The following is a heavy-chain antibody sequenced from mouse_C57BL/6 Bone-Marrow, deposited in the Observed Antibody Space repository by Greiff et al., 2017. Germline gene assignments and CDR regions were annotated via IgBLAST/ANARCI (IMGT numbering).Heavy chain of an antibody. J-gene: IGHJ3*01. V-gene: IGHV3-6*01. CDR2: ISYDGSN. CDR1: GYSITSGYY. Sequence: EVHLVESGPGLVKPSQSLSLTCSVTGYSITSGYYWNWIRQFPGNKLEWMGYISYDGSNNYNPSLTNRISITRDTSKNQFFLKLNSVTTEDTATYYCAIYYGNFFAYWGQGTLVTVSA. CDR3: AIYYGNFFAY. D-gene: IGHD2-1*01.